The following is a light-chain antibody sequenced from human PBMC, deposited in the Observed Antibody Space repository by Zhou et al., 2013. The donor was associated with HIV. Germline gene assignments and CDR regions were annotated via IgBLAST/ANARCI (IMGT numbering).Light chain of an antibody. CDR1: QNVANNY. J-gene: IGKJ2*01. V-gene: IGKV3-20*01. CDR2: GAS. CDR3: QQYGGLTA. Sequence: EIVLTQSPGTLSLSPGERVTLSCRASQNVANNYLAWYQQKLGQPPRLLIYGASSRATGIPDRFSGSGSGTDFTLTISRLEAEDFAVYYCQQYGGLTAFGQGTKAGDQ.